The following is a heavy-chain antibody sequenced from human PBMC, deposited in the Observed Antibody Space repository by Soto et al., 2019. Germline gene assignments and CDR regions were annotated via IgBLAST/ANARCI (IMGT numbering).Heavy chain of an antibody. CDR2: INPNSGGT. CDR3: ARERGVTGTTYYYYGMDV. D-gene: IGHD1-7*01. V-gene: IGHV1-2*04. J-gene: IGHJ6*02. Sequence: GASVKVSCKASGGTFSSYAISWVRQAPGQGLEWMGWINPNSGGTNYAQKFQGWVTMTRDTSISTAYMELSRLRSDDTAVYYCARERGVTGTTYYYYGMDVWGQGTTVTVSS. CDR1: GGTFSSYA.